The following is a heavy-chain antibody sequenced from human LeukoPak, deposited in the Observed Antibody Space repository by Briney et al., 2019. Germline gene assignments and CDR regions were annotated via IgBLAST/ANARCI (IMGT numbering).Heavy chain of an antibody. D-gene: IGHD5-24*01. J-gene: IGHJ4*02. Sequence: GGSLRLSCAASGFTFSGYWMSWVRQAPGKGLEWVADIKQNGSKKYYVDSVRGRFTISGGNAKNSLYLQMNSMRAEATVCYYCARVRWLQFRYYFDFWGQGTLVTVSS. CDR1: GFTFSGYW. CDR2: IKQNGSKK. CDR3: ARVRWLQFRYYFDF. V-gene: IGHV3-7*01.